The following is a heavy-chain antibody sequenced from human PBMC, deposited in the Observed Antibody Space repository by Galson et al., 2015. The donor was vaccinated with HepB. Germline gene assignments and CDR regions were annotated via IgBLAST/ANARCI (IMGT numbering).Heavy chain of an antibody. V-gene: IGHV1-69*06. J-gene: IGHJ4*02. D-gene: IGHD1-26*01. CDR1: GYTFTGYY. CDR3: ARIALIVGAPYYFDY. CDR2: IIPIFGTA. Sequence: QSGAEVKKPGASVKVSCTASGYTFTGYYMHWVRQAPGQGLEWVGGIIPIFGTANYAQKFQGRVTITADKSTSTAYMELSSLRSEDTAVYYCARIALIVGAPYYFDYWGQGTLVTVSS.